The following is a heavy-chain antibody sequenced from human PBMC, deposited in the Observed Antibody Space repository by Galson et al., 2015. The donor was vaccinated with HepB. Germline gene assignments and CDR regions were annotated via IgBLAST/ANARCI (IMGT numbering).Heavy chain of an antibody. D-gene: IGHD6-19*01. J-gene: IGHJ6*02. CDR2: IRYDGSNK. CDR3: AKEASSSGWYDYYYGMDV. V-gene: IGHV3-30*02. CDR1: GFTFSSYG. Sequence: SLRLSCAASGFTFSSYGMHWVRQAPGKGLEWVAFIRYDGSNKYYADSVKGRFTISRDNSKNTLYLQMNSLRAEDTAVYYCAKEASSSGWYDYYYGMDVWGQGTTVTVSS.